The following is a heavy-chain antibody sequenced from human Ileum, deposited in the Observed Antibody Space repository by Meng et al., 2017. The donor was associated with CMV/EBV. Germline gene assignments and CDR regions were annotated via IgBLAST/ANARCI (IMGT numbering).Heavy chain of an antibody. Sequence: QVHLRVSGPGLVKPSENLSLICTVYGDSMNDYFWTWIRQPAGKGLEWIGRIYSNGATNYNPSLQSRVTMSIDTSKNQFSLKVTSVTAADTAVYYCARWGSGMSPTADWFDPWGQGTLVTVSS. D-gene: IGHD2-15*01. CDR3: ARWGSGMSPTADWFDP. V-gene: IGHV4-4*07. J-gene: IGHJ5*02. CDR1: GDSMNDYF. CDR2: IYSNGAT.